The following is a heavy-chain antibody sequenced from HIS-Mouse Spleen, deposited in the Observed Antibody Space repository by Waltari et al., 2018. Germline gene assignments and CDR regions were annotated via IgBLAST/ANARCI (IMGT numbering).Heavy chain of an antibody. D-gene: IGHD6-13*01. CDR1: GGSISSSSYY. CDR2: IYYSGST. J-gene: IGHJ2*01. Sequence: QLQLQESCPGLVKPSDTPSITGTVSGGSISSSSYYWGWIRQPPGKGLEWIGSIYYSGSTYYNPSLKSRVTISVDTSKNQFSLKLSSVTAADTAVYYCAREIPYSSSWYDWYFDLWGRGTLVTVSS. CDR3: AREIPYSSSWYDWYFDL. V-gene: IGHV4-39*07.